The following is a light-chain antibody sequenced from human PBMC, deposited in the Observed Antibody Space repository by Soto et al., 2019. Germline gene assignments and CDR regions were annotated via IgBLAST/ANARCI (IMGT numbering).Light chain of an antibody. J-gene: IGKJ4*01. V-gene: IGKV1-12*01. CDR2: AAS. CDR1: QDISTW. CDR3: QETMSFPLT. Sequence: DIQMTQSPSSVSASVGDGVIITCRASQDISTWLAWYQQKPGKGPKVLIHAASSLQSGVTSRFSGSGSVTDFTLTISSLQPEAFAPYYCQETMSFPLTFGGGTKVEIK.